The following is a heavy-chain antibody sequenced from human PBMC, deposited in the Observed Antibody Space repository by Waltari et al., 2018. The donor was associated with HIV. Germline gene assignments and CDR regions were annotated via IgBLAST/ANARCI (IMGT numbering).Heavy chain of an antibody. CDR2: ISFDGKNK. CDR1: GFAFSNYG. Sequence: QAPLVESGGGVVQPGWSVRLSCDATGFAFSNYGIHWRRQAPGKGLEGVAIISFDGKNKFYAESVKGRFTVSRDNSKNTLYLHMESLRGEDTAVYYCAKGGYDYGDYSYFDYWGQGTLVTVSA. V-gene: IGHV3-30*18. D-gene: IGHD4-17*01. J-gene: IGHJ4*02. CDR3: AKGGYDYGDYSYFDY.